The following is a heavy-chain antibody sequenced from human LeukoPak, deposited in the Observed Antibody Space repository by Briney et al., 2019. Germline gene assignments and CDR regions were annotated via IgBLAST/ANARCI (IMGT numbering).Heavy chain of an antibody. J-gene: IGHJ6*02. V-gene: IGHV4-31*03. CDR1: GGSISSGGYY. CDR3: ARDCIRHDSSGYYYYYGMDV. Sequence: PSQTLSLTCTVSGGSISSGGYYWSWISQHPGKGLERIGYIYYSGSTYYNPSLKSRVTISVDTSKNQFSLKLSSVTAADTAVYYCARDCIRHDSSGYYYYYGMDVWGQGTTVTVSS. CDR2: IYYSGST. D-gene: IGHD3-22*01.